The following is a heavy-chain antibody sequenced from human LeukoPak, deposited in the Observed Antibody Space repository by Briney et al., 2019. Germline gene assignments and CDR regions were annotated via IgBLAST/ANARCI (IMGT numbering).Heavy chain of an antibody. D-gene: IGHD3-22*01. J-gene: IGHJ5*02. Sequence: SETLSVTRAVYVGSFTGYYSSWIPHPPGKGLECIGEKNHGVRPKYNPSLKSRVNISVDTSKRQFSLKLSSVTAADAAVYYGAIVRSTMIDRGGFDPWGQGTLVTIFS. CDR2: KNHGVRP. CDR3: AIVRSTMIDRGGFDP. CDR1: VGSFTGYY. V-gene: IGHV4-34*01.